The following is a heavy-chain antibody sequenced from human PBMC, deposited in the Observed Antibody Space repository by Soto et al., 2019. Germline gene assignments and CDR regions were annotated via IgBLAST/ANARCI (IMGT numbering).Heavy chain of an antibody. J-gene: IGHJ6*02. D-gene: IGHD2-2*01. V-gene: IGHV3-21*01. CDR1: VFTFISYS. CDR2: ISSSSSYI. CDR3: ARDLIVVVPAATDYYYYGMDV. Sequence: PGWSLRLSCASSVFTFISYSMNWVRQAPGKGLEWVSSISSSSSYIYYADSVKGRFTISRDNAKNSLYLQMNSLRAEDTAVYYCARDLIVVVPAATDYYYYGMDVWGQGTTVTVSS.